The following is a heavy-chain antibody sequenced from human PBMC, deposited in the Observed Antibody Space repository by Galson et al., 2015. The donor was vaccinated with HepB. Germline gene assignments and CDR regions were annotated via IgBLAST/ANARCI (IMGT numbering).Heavy chain of an antibody. CDR2: IIAYNGNT. J-gene: IGHJ6*03. D-gene: IGHD2/OR15-2a*01. CDR1: GYSYSSYG. V-gene: IGHV1-18*01. Sequence: SVKVSCKASGYSYSSYGISWVRQAPGQGLEWMGWIIAYNGNTNYAQNFQGRVTMTTDTPTSTAYMELRSLRPDDTAVYYCAGLLERYYYYMDVWGKGTTVTVSS. CDR3: AGLLERYYYYMDV.